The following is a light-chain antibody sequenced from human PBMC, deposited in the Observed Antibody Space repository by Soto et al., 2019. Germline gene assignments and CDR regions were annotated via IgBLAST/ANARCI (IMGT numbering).Light chain of an antibody. V-gene: IGKV3-20*01. CDR1: QSVSNNY. J-gene: IGKJ1*01. CDR2: GAS. Sequence: EIVLTQSPGTLSLSTGERATLSCRASQSVSNNYLAWYQQKPGQAPSLLIFGASNRAPDIPDRFSGSGSGTEFTLTISSLQPDDFATYYCQHYNSYSEAFGQGTKVDIK. CDR3: QHYNSYSEA.